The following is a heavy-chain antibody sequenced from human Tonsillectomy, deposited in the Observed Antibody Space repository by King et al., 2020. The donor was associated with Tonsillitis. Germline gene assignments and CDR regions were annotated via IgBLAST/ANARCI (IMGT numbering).Heavy chain of an antibody. CDR2: ISGSGGST. J-gene: IGHJ4*02. CDR3: AKDHSTITMIVVVVDSFDY. Sequence: VQLVESGGGLVQPGGSLRLSCAASGFTFSSYAMSWVRRAPGKGLEWVSAISGSGGSTYYADSVKGRFTISRDNSKNTLYLQMNSLRAEDTAVYYCAKDHSTITMIVVVVDSFDYWGQGTLVTVSS. CDR1: GFTFSSYA. V-gene: IGHV3-23*04. D-gene: IGHD3-22*01.